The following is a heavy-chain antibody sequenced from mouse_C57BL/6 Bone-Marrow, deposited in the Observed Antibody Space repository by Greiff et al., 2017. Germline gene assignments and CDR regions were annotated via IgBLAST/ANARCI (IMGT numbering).Heavy chain of an antibody. J-gene: IGHJ2*01. CDR2: IDPSDSYT. CDR1: GYTFTSYW. V-gene: IGHV1-69*01. CDR3: ASEGVYYDGSTDY. Sequence: QVQLQQPGAELVMPGASVKLSCKASGYTFTSYWMHWVKQRPGQGLEWIGEIDPSDSYTNYNQKFKGKSTLTVDKSSSTAYMQLSSLTSEDSAVYYGASEGVYYDGSTDYGGRGTTLTV. D-gene: IGHD1-1*01.